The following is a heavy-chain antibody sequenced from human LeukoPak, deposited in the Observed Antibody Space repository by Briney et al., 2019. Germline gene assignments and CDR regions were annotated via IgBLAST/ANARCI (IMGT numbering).Heavy chain of an antibody. CDR1: GYTFSGYY. V-gene: IGHV1-2*02. D-gene: IGHD4-11*01. Sequence: GASVKVSCKASGYTFSGYYMHWVRQAPGQGLEWMGWINPNSGATTYAQKFQGRVTLTRDTSISTAYMELNRLRSDDTAVFYCARAEGAVYGMDVWGQGTTVTVSS. CDR3: ARAEGAVYGMDV. J-gene: IGHJ6*02. CDR2: INPNSGAT.